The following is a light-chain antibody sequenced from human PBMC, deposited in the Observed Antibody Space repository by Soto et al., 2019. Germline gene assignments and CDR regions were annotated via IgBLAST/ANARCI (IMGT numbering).Light chain of an antibody. V-gene: IGKV3-15*01. Sequence: EIVMTQSPATLSVSPGERATLSCRASQSVSSNLAWYQQKPGQAHRLLIYGASTRATGIPARFSGSGSGTEFTLTISSRQSEDFAVYYWQQYNNGPTFGQGTKLEIK. CDR1: QSVSSN. CDR2: GAS. J-gene: IGKJ2*01. CDR3: QQYNNGPT.